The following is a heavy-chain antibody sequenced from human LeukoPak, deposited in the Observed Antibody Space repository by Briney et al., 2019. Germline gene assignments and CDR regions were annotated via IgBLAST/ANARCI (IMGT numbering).Heavy chain of an antibody. CDR2: ISGSGGST. CDR1: GFTFSSYG. V-gene: IGHV3-23*01. Sequence: GGSLRLSCAASGFTFSSYGMSWVRQAPGKGLEWVSAISGSGGSTYYADSVKGRFTISRDNSKNTLYLQMNSLRAEDTAVYYCAKVFSAMVRGVIPYYFDYWGQGTLVTVSS. J-gene: IGHJ4*02. CDR3: AKVFSAMVRGVIPYYFDY. D-gene: IGHD3-10*01.